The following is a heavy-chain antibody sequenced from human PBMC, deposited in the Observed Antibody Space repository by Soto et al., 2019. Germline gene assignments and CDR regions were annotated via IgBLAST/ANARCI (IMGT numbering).Heavy chain of an antibody. V-gene: IGHV1-8*01. CDR2: MNPNSGNT. D-gene: IGHD2-21*02. Sequence: ASVKVSCKASGYTFTSYDIKWVRQATGQGLEWMGWMNPNSGNTGYAQKFQGRVTMTRNTSISTAYMELSSLRSEDTAVYYCARGHRHIVVVTAPRDAFDIWGQGTMVTVSS. CDR1: GYTFTSYD. CDR3: ARGHRHIVVVTAPRDAFDI. J-gene: IGHJ3*02.